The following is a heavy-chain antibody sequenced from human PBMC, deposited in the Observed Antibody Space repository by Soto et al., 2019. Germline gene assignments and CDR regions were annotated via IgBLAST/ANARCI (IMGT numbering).Heavy chain of an antibody. Sequence: GGSLRLSCAASGFTFDDYAMHWVRQAPGKGLEWVSLISGDGGSTYYADSVKVRFTISRDNSKNSLYLQMNSLRTEDTALYYCAKNARPHIVVVTAIDYWGQGTLVTVSS. D-gene: IGHD2-21*02. CDR1: GFTFDDYA. CDR2: ISGDGGST. CDR3: AKNARPHIVVVTAIDY. V-gene: IGHV3-43*02. J-gene: IGHJ4*02.